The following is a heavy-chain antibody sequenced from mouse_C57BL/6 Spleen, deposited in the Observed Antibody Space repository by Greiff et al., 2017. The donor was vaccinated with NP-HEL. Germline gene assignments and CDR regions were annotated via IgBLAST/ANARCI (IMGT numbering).Heavy chain of an antibody. D-gene: IGHD1-1*01. J-gene: IGHJ1*03. CDR2: ISSGSSTI. CDR3: ARHTTVVATDYWYFDV. CDR1: GFTFSDYG. V-gene: IGHV5-17*01. Sequence: EVKLEESGGGLVKPGGSLKLSCAASGFTFSDYGMHWVRQAPEKGLEWVAYISSGSSTIYYADTVKGRFTISRDNAKNTLFLQMTSLRSEDTAMYYCARHTTVVATDYWYFDVWGTGTTVTVSS.